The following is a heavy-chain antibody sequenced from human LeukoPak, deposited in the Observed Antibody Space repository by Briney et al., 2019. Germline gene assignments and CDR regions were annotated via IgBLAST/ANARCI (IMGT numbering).Heavy chain of an antibody. Sequence: GGSLRLSCAASGFTLSGYWMSWVRQAPGKGLEWVANIKYDGSEKDYVDSVKGRFTISRDNAKNSLYLQMNSLRAEDTAVYYCARDIAPAGLFFDYWGQGTLVTVSS. CDR2: IKYDGSEK. D-gene: IGHD6-13*01. CDR3: ARDIAPAGLFFDY. V-gene: IGHV3-7*01. J-gene: IGHJ4*02. CDR1: GFTLSGYW.